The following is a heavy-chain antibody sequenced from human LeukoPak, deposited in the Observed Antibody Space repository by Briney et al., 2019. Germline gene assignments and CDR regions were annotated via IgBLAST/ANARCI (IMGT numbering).Heavy chain of an antibody. Sequence: PSETLSLTCTVSVGSISSYYWSWIRQPAGKGLEWIGRIYTSGSTNYNPSLKSRVTMSVDTSKNQFSLKLSSVTAADTAVYYCARDYPGIVVVPAATHYYYYYYMDVWGKGTTVTVSS. J-gene: IGHJ6*03. D-gene: IGHD2-2*01. V-gene: IGHV4-4*07. CDR3: ARDYPGIVVVPAATHYYYYYYMDV. CDR2: IYTSGST. CDR1: VGSISSYY.